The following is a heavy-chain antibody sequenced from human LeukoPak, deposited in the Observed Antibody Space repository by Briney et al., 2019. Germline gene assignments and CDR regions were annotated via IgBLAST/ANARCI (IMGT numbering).Heavy chain of an antibody. CDR1: GGSISNYY. V-gene: IGHV4-59*08. CDR3: ATQYYYGSGSYPEGFDY. J-gene: IGHJ4*02. CDR2: VFYSGST. Sequence: SETLSLTCTVSGGSISNYYWSWIRQPPGKGLEWIGYVFYSGSTNYNPSLRSRVTISVDTSKNQFSLKLSSVTAADTAVYYCATQYYYGSGSYPEGFDYWGQGTLVTVSS. D-gene: IGHD3-10*01.